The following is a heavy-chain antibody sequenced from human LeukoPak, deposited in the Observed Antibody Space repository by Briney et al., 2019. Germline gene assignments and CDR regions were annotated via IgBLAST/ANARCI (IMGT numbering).Heavy chain of an antibody. V-gene: IGHV4-34*01. D-gene: IGHD3-10*01. J-gene: IGHJ4*02. CDR1: GGSFSGYY. Sequence: SETLSLTCAVYGGSFSGYYWSWIRQPPGKGLEWIGEINHSGSTNYNPSLKSRVTISVDTSKNQFSLKLSSVTAADTAVYYCARRTHLYYYGSGSYSYWGQGTLVTVSS. CDR3: ARRTHLYYYGSGSYSY. CDR2: INHSGST.